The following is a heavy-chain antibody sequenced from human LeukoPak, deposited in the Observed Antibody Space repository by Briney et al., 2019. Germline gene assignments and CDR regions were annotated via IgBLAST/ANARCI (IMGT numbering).Heavy chain of an antibody. Sequence: GASVKVSCKASGYTFTSYGISWVRQAPGQGLEWMGWISAYTGDTNYVQKFQGRVTMTTDTSTNTAYMELRSLRSDDTAVYYCARYHGPGCFDYWGQGTLVTVSS. CDR1: GYTFTSYG. CDR2: ISAYTGDT. CDR3: ARYHGPGCFDY. D-gene: IGHD1-14*01. V-gene: IGHV1-18*01. J-gene: IGHJ4*02.